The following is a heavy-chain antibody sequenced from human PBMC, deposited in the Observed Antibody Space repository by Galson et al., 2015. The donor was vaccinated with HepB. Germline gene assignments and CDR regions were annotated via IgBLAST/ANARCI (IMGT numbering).Heavy chain of an antibody. D-gene: IGHD4-17*01. CDR2: ISGSGGSI. CDR1: GFTFSNYA. Sequence: SLRLSCAASGFTFSNYAMSWVRQAPGKGLEWVSGISGSGGSIYYAHSVKGRFTISRDNSKNTLSLQMNSLRVEDTAVYYCAKDDGMTTVSAGDYWGQGTLVTVSS. J-gene: IGHJ4*02. CDR3: AKDDGMTTVSAGDY. V-gene: IGHV3-23*01.